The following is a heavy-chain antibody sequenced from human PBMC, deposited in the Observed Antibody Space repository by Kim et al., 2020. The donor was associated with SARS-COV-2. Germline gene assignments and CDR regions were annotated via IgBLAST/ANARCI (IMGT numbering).Heavy chain of an antibody. CDR3: ARVSGSGSAPHY. V-gene: IGHV1-18*01. Sequence: NYAQKLQGRVTMTTATSTSTAYMELRSLSSDDTAVYYCARVSGSGSAPHYWGQGTLVTVSS. D-gene: IGHD3-10*01. J-gene: IGHJ4*02.